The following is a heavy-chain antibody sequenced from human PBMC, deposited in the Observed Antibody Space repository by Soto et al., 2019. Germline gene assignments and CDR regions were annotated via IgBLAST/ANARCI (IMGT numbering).Heavy chain of an antibody. D-gene: IGHD3-22*01. CDR2: FYYTGSI. V-gene: IGHV4-61*01. CDR3: ARSMFYSDGSNYSPFDY. CDR1: GGSISSGNYY. Sequence: SETLSLTCTVAGGSISSGNYYWSWIRQPPGEGLEWIGYFYYTGSINYNPSLKSRVTISIDASKNQFSLRLSSVTAADTAVYYCARSMFYSDGSNYSPFDYWGQGTLVTVSS. J-gene: IGHJ4*02.